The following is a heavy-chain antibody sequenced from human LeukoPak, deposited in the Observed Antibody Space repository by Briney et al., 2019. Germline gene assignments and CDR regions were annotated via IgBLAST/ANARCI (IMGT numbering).Heavy chain of an antibody. CDR2: ISGSGGST. CDR3: VGGSSGWYYFDY. J-gene: IGHJ4*02. Sequence: PGGPLRLSCAASGFTFSSYAMSWVRQAPGKGLEWVSAISGSGGSTYYADSVKGRFTISRDNSKNTLYLQMNSLRAEDTAVYYCVGGSSGWYYFDYWGQGTLVTVSS. D-gene: IGHD6-19*01. CDR1: GFTFSSYA. V-gene: IGHV3-23*01.